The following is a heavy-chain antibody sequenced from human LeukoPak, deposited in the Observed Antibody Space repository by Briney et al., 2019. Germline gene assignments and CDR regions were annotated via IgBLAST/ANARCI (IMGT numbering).Heavy chain of an antibody. CDR2: IYYSGST. D-gene: IGHD3-3*01. Sequence: SETLSLTCTVSGGSISSYYWSWVRQPPGKGLEWIGYIYYSGSTNYNPSLKSRVTISVDTSKNQFSLKLNSVTAADTAVYYCARTSSFYDFWSGYWPGWFDPWGQGALVTVSS. CDR1: GGSISSYY. J-gene: IGHJ5*02. CDR3: ARTSSFYDFWSGYWPGWFDP. V-gene: IGHV4-59*01.